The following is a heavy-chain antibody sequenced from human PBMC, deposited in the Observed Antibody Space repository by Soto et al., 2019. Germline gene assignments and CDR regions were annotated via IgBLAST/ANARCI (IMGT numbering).Heavy chain of an antibody. CDR3: AKGSNIAAAGPDDY. Sequence: GGSLSLSCAASGFPFSSYCMHWVRQAPGKGLEWVAVISYDGSNKYYADSVKGRFTISRDNSKNTLYLQMNSLRAEDTAVYYCAKGSNIAAAGPDDYWGQGTLVTVSS. J-gene: IGHJ4*02. V-gene: IGHV3-30*18. CDR2: ISYDGSNK. D-gene: IGHD6-13*01. CDR1: GFPFSSYC.